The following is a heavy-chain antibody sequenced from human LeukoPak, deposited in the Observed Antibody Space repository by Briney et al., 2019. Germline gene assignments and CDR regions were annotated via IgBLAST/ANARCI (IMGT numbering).Heavy chain of an antibody. CDR3: ARRAATGRCFDG. V-gene: IGHV3-11*01. D-gene: IGHD6-13*01. CDR1: GFTFSDYY. CDR2: ISSGGSTI. J-gene: IGHJ4*02. Sequence: GGSLRLSCAVSGFTFSDYYMSWIRQAPGKGLEWVSYISSGGSTISHADSVKGRFTISRDNAENSLYLQMNSLRAEDTVVYYCARRAATGRCFDGGGQRTLVTASS.